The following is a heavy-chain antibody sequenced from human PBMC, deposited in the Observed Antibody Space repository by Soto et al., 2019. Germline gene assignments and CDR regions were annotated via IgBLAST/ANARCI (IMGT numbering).Heavy chain of an antibody. Sequence: SETLSLTCTVSGGSISSYYWSWIRQPPGKGLEWIGYIYYSGSTNYNPSLKSRVTISVDTSKNQFSLKLSSVTAADTAGYYCARDASYSYGFGNFDYWGQGTRVTVSS. J-gene: IGHJ4*02. CDR1: GGSISSYY. V-gene: IGHV4-59*01. CDR3: ARDASYSYGFGNFDY. CDR2: IYYSGST. D-gene: IGHD5-18*01.